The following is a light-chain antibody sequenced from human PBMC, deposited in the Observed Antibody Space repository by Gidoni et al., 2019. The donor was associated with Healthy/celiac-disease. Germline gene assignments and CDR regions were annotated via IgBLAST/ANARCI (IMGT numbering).Light chain of an antibody. CDR3: QAWDSSVYV. J-gene: IGLJ1*01. V-gene: IGLV3-1*01. CDR2: QDS. CDR1: KLGDKY. Sequence: SYDLTQPPPVSVSPGQTASITCSGDKLGDKYACWYQQKPGQSPVLVIYQDSKRPSGIPERFSGSNSGNTATLTISGTQAMDEADYYCQAWDSSVYVFGTGTKVTVL.